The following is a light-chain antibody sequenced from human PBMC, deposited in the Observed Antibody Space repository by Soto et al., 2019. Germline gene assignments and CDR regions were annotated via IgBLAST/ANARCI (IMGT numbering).Light chain of an antibody. CDR1: SSDVGGYDY. CDR3: SSYAGRTLYV. Sequence: QSALTQPPSASGSPGQSVTISCTGTSSDVGGYDYVSWYQQRPGKAPKLLIHEVTKRPSGVPDRFSGSKSGNTASLTVSGLQAEDEAEYYCSSYAGRTLYVFGTGTKLTVL. V-gene: IGLV2-8*01. CDR2: EVT. J-gene: IGLJ1*01.